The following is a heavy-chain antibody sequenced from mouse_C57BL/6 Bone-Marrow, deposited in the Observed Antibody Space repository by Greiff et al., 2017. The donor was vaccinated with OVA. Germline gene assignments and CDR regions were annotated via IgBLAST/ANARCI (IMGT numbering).Heavy chain of an antibody. CDR1: GFTFSSYG. CDR3: ARHRDYCSFFDY. CDR2: ISSGGSYT. V-gene: IGHV5-6*02. Sequence: EVKLVESGGDLVKPGGSLKLSCAASGFTFSSYGMSWVRQTPDKRLEWVATISSGGSYTYYPDSVKGRFTISRDNAKTTLYLQMSSLKSEDTAMYYCARHRDYCSFFDYWGQGTTLTVSS. J-gene: IGHJ2*01. D-gene: IGHD1-1*01.